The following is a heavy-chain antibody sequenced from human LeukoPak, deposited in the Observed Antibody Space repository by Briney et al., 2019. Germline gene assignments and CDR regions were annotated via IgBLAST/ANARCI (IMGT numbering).Heavy chain of an antibody. CDR3: ARHEEEDGYNAKTFDF. Sequence: SETLSLTXTVSGASISSSNNFWGWIRQPPGKGLEWIGSMHYRGTTYYIPSLKSRVTISVDTSKNQFSLKLSSVTAADTAVYYCARHEEEDGYNAKTFDFWGQGTLVTVSS. D-gene: IGHD5-24*01. V-gene: IGHV4-39*01. CDR1: GASISSSNNF. CDR2: MHYRGTT. J-gene: IGHJ4*02.